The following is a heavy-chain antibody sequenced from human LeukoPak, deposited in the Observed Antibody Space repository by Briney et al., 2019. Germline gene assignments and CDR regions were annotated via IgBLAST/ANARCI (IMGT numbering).Heavy chain of an antibody. V-gene: IGHV1-69*04. Sequence: GASVKVSCKASGGTFSSYAISWVRQAPGQGLEWMGRIIPILGIANYAQKLQGRVTMTTDTPTSTAYMELRSLRSDDTAVYYCARDIGTPAAFDIWGQGTMVTVSS. CDR3: ARDIGTPAAFDI. CDR2: IIPILGIA. CDR1: GGTFSSYA. J-gene: IGHJ3*02. D-gene: IGHD1-26*01.